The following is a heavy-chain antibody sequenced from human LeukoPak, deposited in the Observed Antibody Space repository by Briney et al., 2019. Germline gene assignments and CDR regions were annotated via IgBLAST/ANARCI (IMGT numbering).Heavy chain of an antibody. CDR1: GFTFSSYP. D-gene: IGHD2-2*01. V-gene: IGHV3-23*01. CDR3: AKDGVVPANFDY. CDR2: ISGSGGST. J-gene: IGHJ4*02. Sequence: GGSLSLSCSASGFTFSSYPMSWVHQAPGKGLEWVSAISGSGGSTYYADSVKGRFTISRDNSKNTLYLQMNRLRAEDTAVYYCAKDGVVPANFDYWGQGTLVTVSS.